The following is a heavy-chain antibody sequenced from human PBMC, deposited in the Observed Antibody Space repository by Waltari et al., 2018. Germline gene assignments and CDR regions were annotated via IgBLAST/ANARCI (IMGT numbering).Heavy chain of an antibody. Sequence: EVQLVESGGGLVKPGGSLRLSCAASGFPFSSYSMNWVRQAPGKGLEWVSSISSSSSYIYYADSVKGRFTISRDNAKNSLYLQMNSLRAEDTAVYYCARGKTSIEAFDPWGQGTLVTVSS. CDR3: ARGKTSIEAFDP. J-gene: IGHJ5*02. V-gene: IGHV3-21*01. CDR1: GFPFSSYS. CDR2: ISSSSSYI. D-gene: IGHD6-6*01.